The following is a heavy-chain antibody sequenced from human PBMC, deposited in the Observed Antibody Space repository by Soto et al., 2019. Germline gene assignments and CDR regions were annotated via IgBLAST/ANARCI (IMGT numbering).Heavy chain of an antibody. CDR3: ARGGQVGYYYYYGMDV. V-gene: IGHV3-13*01. Sequence: GGSLRLSCAASGFTFSSYDMHWVRQATGKGLEWVSAIGTAGDTYYPGSVKGRFTISRENAKNSLYLQMNSLRAGDTAVYYCARGGQVGYYYYYGMDVWGQGTTVTVYS. CDR1: GFTFSSYD. CDR2: IGTAGDT. J-gene: IGHJ6*02.